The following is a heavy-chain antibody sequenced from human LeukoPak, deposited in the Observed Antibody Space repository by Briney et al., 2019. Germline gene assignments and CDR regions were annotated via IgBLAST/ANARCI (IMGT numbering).Heavy chain of an antibody. D-gene: IGHD5-24*01. CDR1: GYTFTNFG. J-gene: IGHJ4*02. CDR3: ARGGGRDGYNRQGYFDF. V-gene: IGHV1-18*01. CDR2: ISGYSDYT. Sequence: ASVKVSCKASGYTFTNFGIGWVQQAPGQGLEWMGWISGYSDYTNYAQKFQGRVTVTTDTSTSTAYLELRSLRSDDTAVYYCARGGGRDGYNRQGYFDFWGQGTLVTVSS.